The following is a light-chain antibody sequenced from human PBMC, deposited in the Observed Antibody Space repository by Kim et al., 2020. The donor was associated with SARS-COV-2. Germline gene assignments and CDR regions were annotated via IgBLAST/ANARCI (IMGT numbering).Light chain of an antibody. CDR2: DAS. V-gene: IGKV3-11*01. Sequence: SPGERAAPSCRASLSVSSYLAWYQQKPGQAPRLLIYDASNRATGIPARFSGSGSGTDFTLTISSLEPEDFAVYYCQQRSNWPPRVTFGGGTKVEI. CDR3: QQRSNWPPRVT. CDR1: LSVSSY. J-gene: IGKJ4*01.